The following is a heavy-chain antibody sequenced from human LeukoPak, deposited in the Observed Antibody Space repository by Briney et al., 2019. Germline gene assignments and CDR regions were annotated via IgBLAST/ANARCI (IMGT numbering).Heavy chain of an antibody. CDR2: ISSSGSTI. CDR1: GFTFSDYY. D-gene: IGHD4-11*01. V-gene: IGHV3-11*04. CDR3: ARASMGYYRKNAIDY. J-gene: IGHJ4*02. Sequence: GGSLRLSCAASGFTFSDYYMSWIRQAPGKGLEWVSYISSSGSTIYYADSVKGRFTISRDNAKNSLYLQMNSLRAEDTAVYYCARASMGYYRKNAIDYWGQGTLVTVSS.